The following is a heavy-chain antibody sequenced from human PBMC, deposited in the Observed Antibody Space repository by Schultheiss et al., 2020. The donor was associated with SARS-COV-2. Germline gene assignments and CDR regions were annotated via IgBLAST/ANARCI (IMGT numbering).Heavy chain of an antibody. V-gene: IGHV3-33*01. D-gene: IGHD4-17*01. Sequence: GGSLRLSCVASGFTFSNYGMHWVRQAPGKGLEWVAVIWYDGSNKYYADSVKGRFTIARDNSKNTVYLQMNSLRAEDTAVYYCARSYGHFDYWGQGTLVTVSS. CDR2: IWYDGSNK. J-gene: IGHJ4*02. CDR1: GFTFSNYG. CDR3: ARSYGHFDY.